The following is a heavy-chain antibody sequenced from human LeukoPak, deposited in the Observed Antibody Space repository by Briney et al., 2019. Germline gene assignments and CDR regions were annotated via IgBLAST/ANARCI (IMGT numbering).Heavy chain of an antibody. CDR2: ISSSSSYI. D-gene: IGHD3-16*01. CDR1: GLTFSSYS. J-gene: IGHJ6*02. CDR3: ARENSGGYYYGMDV. Sequence: GGSLRLSCAASGLTFSSYSVNWVRQAPGKGLEWVSSISSSSSYIYYADSVKGRFTISRDNAKNSLYLQMNSLRAEDTAVYYCARENSGGYYYGMDVWGQGTTVTVSS. V-gene: IGHV3-21*01.